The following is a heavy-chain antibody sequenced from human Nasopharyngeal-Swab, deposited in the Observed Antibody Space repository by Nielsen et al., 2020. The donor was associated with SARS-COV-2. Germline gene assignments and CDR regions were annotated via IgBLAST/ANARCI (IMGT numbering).Heavy chain of an antibody. Sequence: LSLTCAASGFTFSSYGMHWVRQAPGKGLEWVAVISYDGSNKYYADSVKGRFTISRDNSKNTLYLQMNSLRAEDTAVYYCAKDLGRNWFDPWGQGTLVTVSS. CDR1: GFTFSSYG. CDR3: AKDLGRNWFDP. D-gene: IGHD3/OR15-3a*01. CDR2: ISYDGSNK. J-gene: IGHJ5*02. V-gene: IGHV3-30*18.